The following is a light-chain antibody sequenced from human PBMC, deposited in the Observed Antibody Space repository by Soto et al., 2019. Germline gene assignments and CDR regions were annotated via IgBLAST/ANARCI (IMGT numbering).Light chain of an antibody. J-gene: IGKJ4*01. CDR2: DAS. CDR1: QDISNY. Sequence: DIQMTQSPSSLSASAGERATISCQASQDISNYVNWYQQKPGKAPKLLIYDASNLETGVPSRFSGSGSGTDCTFNISSLQPEESATYYCQQYDNLPLTFGGGTKLEIK. CDR3: QQYDNLPLT. V-gene: IGKV1-33*01.